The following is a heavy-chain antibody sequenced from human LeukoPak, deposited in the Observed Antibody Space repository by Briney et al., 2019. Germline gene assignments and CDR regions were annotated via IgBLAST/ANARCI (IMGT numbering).Heavy chain of an antibody. CDR1: GFTFSDYF. Sequence: GGSLRLSCAASGFTFSDYFMNWIRQAPGKGLEWISYISSRGTTTYYADSVKGRFTISRDNAKNSLYLQMNTLRAEDTAVYYCAIDDGYTDYWGQGTLVTVSS. V-gene: IGHV3-11*04. J-gene: IGHJ4*02. CDR2: ISSRGTTT. D-gene: IGHD5-24*01. CDR3: AIDDGYTDY.